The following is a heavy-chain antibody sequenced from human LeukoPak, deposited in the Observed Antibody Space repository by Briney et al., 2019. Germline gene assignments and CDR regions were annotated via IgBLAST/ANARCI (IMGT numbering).Heavy chain of an antibody. Sequence: PSETLSLTCAVYGGSFSGYYWSWIRQPPGKGLEWIGEINHSGSTNYNPSLKSRVTISVDTSKNQFSLSLASVTAADTAVYYCAKRDGWELHPNWFDPWGQGTLVTVSS. V-gene: IGHV4-34*01. CDR1: GGSFSGYY. D-gene: IGHD5-24*01. J-gene: IGHJ5*02. CDR2: INHSGST. CDR3: AKRDGWELHPNWFDP.